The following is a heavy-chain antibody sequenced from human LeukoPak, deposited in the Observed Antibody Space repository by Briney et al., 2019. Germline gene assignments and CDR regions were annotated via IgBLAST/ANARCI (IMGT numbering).Heavy chain of an antibody. CDR1: GGSLSTHH. Sequence: SETLSLTCVVSGGSLSTHHWSWIRQSPGRGLEWIGYISDSGSTNYNPSLKSRVTISVDTSKNQFSLMLSSVTAADTAVYYCAKGYDSSAYYPFNYWGQGTLVTVSS. CDR2: ISDSGST. J-gene: IGHJ4*02. D-gene: IGHD3-22*01. CDR3: AKGYDSSAYYPFNY. V-gene: IGHV4-59*11.